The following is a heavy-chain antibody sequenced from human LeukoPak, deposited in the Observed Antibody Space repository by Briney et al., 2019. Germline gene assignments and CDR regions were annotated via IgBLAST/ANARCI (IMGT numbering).Heavy chain of an antibody. CDR1: GGSISSYY. J-gene: IGHJ3*02. Sequence: PSETLSLTCTVSGGSISSYYWSWIRQPPGKGLEWIGYIYYSGSTNYNPSLKSRVTISVDKSKNQFSLKLSSVTAADTAVYYCARDLRGGSSGYYYVSAFDIWGQGTMVTVSS. V-gene: IGHV4-59*12. CDR3: ARDLRGGSSGYYYVSAFDI. CDR2: IYYSGST. D-gene: IGHD3-22*01.